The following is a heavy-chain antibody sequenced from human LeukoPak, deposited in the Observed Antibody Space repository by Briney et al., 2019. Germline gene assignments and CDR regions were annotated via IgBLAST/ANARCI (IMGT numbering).Heavy chain of an antibody. CDR2: ISTSSSYI. CDR3: ARVSISGGGVDY. V-gene: IGHV3-21*01. D-gene: IGHD3-16*01. Sequence: GGSLRLSCAASGFTYSDYTMTWVRQAPGKGLEWVSCISTSSSYIYYADSLQGRFTVSRDNIENSLFLQMNSLIAEDTAVYYCARVSISGGGVDYWGQGTLVTVPS. CDR1: GFTYSDYT. J-gene: IGHJ4*02.